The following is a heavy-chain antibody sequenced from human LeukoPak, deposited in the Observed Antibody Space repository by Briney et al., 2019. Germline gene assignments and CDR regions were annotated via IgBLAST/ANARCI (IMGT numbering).Heavy chain of an antibody. D-gene: IGHD2-2*01. V-gene: IGHV3-21*01. J-gene: IGHJ4*02. CDR3: ARDLGGGTYCSRTSCSFDY. CDR2: ISSSSSYI. CDR1: GFTFSSYS. Sequence: PGGSLRLSCAASGFTFSSYSMNWVRQAPGKGLEWVSSISSSSSYIFYADSVKGRFTISRESDKNSLYLQMKSLRAEDTAVYYCARDLGGGTYCSRTSCSFDYWGQGTLVTVSS.